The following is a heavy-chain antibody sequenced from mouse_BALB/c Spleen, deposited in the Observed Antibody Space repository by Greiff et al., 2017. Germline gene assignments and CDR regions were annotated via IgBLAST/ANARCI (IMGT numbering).Heavy chain of an antibody. Sequence: EVQLVESGGDLVKPGGSLKLSCAASGFTFSSYGMSWVRQTPDKRLEWVATISSGGSYTYYPDSVKGRFTISRDNAKNTLYLQMSSLKSEDTAMYYCARHEDGYYWFAYWGQGTLVTVSA. CDR1: GFTFSSYG. CDR3: ARHEDGYYWFAY. J-gene: IGHJ3*01. D-gene: IGHD2-3*01. V-gene: IGHV5-6*01. CDR2: ISSGGSYT.